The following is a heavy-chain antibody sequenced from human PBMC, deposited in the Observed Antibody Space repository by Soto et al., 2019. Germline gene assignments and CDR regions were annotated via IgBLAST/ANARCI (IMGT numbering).Heavy chain of an antibody. D-gene: IGHD3-10*01. V-gene: IGHV1-69*02. Sequence: QVQLVQSGAEVKKPGSSVKVSCTASEGTFNSYTLSWVRQAPGQGLEWMGRVIPMLGMADFAQKFQGRVMITADKSTSTDYMVLSSLRSDDTGLYYCATNYGSGSTHFDYWGQGTLITVSS. CDR1: EGTFNSYT. CDR3: ATNYGSGSTHFDY. J-gene: IGHJ4*02. CDR2: VIPMLGMA.